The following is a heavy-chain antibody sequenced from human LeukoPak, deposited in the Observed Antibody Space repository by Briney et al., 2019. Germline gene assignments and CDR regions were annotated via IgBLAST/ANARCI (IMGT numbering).Heavy chain of an antibody. D-gene: IGHD2-15*01. CDR2: INHSGST. CDR1: GGSFSGYY. V-gene: IGHV4-34*01. Sequence: PSETLSLTCAVYGGSFSGYYWSWIRQPPGKGLEWIGEINHSGSTNYNPSLKSRVTISVDTSKNQFSLKLSSVTAADTAVYYCAKVAATVQSSFDYWGQGTLVTVSS. CDR3: AKVAATVQSSFDY. J-gene: IGHJ4*02.